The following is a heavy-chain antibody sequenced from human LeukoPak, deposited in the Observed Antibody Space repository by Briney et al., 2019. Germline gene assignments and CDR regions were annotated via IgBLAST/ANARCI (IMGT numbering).Heavy chain of an antibody. CDR2: IYYSGST. D-gene: IGHD6-13*01. J-gene: IGHJ2*01. CDR3: AGRIAAAGTGWYFEP. Sequence: ASETLSLTCTVSGVSVSSHYWSWIRQPPGKGLEWIGFIYYSGSTNSNPSLKSRVSISVDTSKNQFSLKLSSVTAADTAVYYCAGRIAAAGTGWYFEPWGRWHLVTVSS. CDR1: GVSVSSHY. V-gene: IGHV4-59*08.